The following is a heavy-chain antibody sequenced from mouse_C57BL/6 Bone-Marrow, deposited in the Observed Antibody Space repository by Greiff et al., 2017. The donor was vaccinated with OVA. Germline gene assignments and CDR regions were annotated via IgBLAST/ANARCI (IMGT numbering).Heavy chain of an antibody. CDR3: ARDNYDYDGYYFDY. CDR2: ISSSGST. CDR1: GYSITNGNHW. J-gene: IGHJ2*01. Sequence: VQLQQSGPALVKPSQTVSLTCTVTGYSITNGNHWWNWIRQVSGSKLEWIGYISSSGSTDSNPSLKSRISITRDTSKNQFFLQLNSVTTEDIATYYCARDNYDYDGYYFDYWGQGTTLTVSS. V-gene: IGHV3-4*01. D-gene: IGHD2-4*01.